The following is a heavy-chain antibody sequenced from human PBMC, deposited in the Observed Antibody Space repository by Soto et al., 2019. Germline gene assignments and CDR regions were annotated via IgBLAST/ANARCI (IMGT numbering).Heavy chain of an antibody. CDR1: GYTFTGYY. D-gene: IGHD6-19*01. Sequence: ASVKVSCKASGYTFTGYYIHCVGQAPGQGLEWMGWVNPNSGGTNYAQKFQGWVTMTRDTSISTAYMELSRLRYDDTAVYYCVTSRVSIAVAGETEYYFDYWGQGTLVTVSS. CDR3: VTSRVSIAVAGETEYYFDY. V-gene: IGHV1-2*04. CDR2: VNPNSGGT. J-gene: IGHJ4*02.